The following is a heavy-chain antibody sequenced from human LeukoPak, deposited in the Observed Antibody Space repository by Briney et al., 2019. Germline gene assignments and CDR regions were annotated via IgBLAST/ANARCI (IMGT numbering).Heavy chain of an antibody. CDR2: ISSSSSTI. D-gene: IGHD2-2*01. CDR3: ARGTVQGWFDP. V-gene: IGHV3-48*01. CDR1: GFTFSSYS. J-gene: IGHJ5*02. Sequence: GGSLRLSCAASGFTFSSYSMNWVRQAPGKGLEWVSYISSSSSTIYYADSVKGRFTISRDNAKNSLYLQTNSLRAEDTAVYYCARGTVQGWFDPWGQGALVTVSS.